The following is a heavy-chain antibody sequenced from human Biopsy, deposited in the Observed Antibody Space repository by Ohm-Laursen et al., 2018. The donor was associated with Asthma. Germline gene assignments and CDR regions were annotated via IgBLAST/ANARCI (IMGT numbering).Heavy chain of an antibody. J-gene: IGHJ4*02. D-gene: IGHD1-26*01. CDR1: GFSFNSYG. Sequence: SLRLSCTASGFSFNSYGMHWVRQAPGKGLEWVAVMSFDGRQTYYADSVKGRFTISRDNSKSTLYLQMNSLRAEDTAVYYCARLWEEVDCWGQGTLVTVSS. CDR3: ARLWEEVDC. CDR2: MSFDGRQT. V-gene: IGHV3-30*03.